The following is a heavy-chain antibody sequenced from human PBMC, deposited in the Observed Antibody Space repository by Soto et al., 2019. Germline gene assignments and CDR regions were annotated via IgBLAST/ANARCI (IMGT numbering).Heavy chain of an antibody. Sequence: GGSLRLSCAASGFTFSSCTMHWVRQAPGKGLEWVAVITYNGNEYYTDSVRGRFTISRDSSRTTVYLQMNSLRPGDTALYYCARELMPAAGSGDFYAMDVWGQGTTVTV. J-gene: IGHJ6*02. D-gene: IGHD6-13*01. CDR3: ARELMPAAGSGDFYAMDV. CDR1: GFTFSSCT. CDR2: ITYNGNE. V-gene: IGHV3-30*04.